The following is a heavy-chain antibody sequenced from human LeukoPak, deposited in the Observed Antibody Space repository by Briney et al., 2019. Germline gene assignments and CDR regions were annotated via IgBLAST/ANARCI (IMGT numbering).Heavy chain of an antibody. CDR1: GYTFTSYY. V-gene: IGHV1-46*01. J-gene: IGHJ5*02. Sequence: ASVKVSCKASGYTFTSYYMHWVRQAPGQRLEWMGIINPSGGSTSYAQKFQGRVTMTRDMSTSTVYMELSSLRSEDTAVYYCARDGVAVADSGLLFWFDPWGQGTLVTVSS. CDR2: INPSGGST. D-gene: IGHD6-19*01. CDR3: ARDGVAVADSGLLFWFDP.